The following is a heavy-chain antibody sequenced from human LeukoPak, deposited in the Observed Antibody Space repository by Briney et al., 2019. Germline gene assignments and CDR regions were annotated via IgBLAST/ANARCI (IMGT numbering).Heavy chain of an antibody. CDR1: GFTFSSYG. D-gene: IGHD3-10*01. J-gene: IGHJ5*02. CDR2: ISYDGSNK. CDR3: AKEVLRITMVRGVIIPNWFDP. Sequence: PGGSLRLSCAASGFTFSSYGMHWVRQAPGKGLEWVAVISYDGSNKYYADSVKGRFTISRDNSKNTLYLQMNSLRAEDTAVYYCAKEVLRITMVRGVIIPNWFDPWGQGTLVTVSS. V-gene: IGHV3-30*18.